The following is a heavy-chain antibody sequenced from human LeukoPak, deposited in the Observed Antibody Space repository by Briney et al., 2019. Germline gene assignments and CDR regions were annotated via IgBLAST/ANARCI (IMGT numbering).Heavy chain of an antibody. V-gene: IGHV3-48*04. CDR2: ISTSSTTI. D-gene: IGHD5-12*01. Sequence: GGSLRLSCAASGFTFSSYSMNWVRQAPGKGLEWLSYISTSSTTIYYADSVKGRFTISRDNAKTSLYLQLNNLRAEDTAVYYCARDQGGYNAFDIWGQGTMVTVSS. CDR3: ARDQGGYNAFDI. CDR1: GFTFSSYS. J-gene: IGHJ3*02.